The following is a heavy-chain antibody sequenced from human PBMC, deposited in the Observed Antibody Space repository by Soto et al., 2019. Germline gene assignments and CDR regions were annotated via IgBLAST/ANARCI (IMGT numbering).Heavy chain of an antibody. D-gene: IGHD1-1*01. Sequence: QVQLVQSGAEVRKPGSSVKVSCKASGGTFSRHAISWVRQAPGQGLEWMGGIIPIFGTANHAQKFQGRVTIIADESTSTVYMELSSLRSEDTAVYYCAHQERNAGPDWGQGTLVTVSS. CDR3: AHQERNAGPD. CDR2: IIPIFGTA. J-gene: IGHJ4*02. V-gene: IGHV1-69*01. CDR1: GGTFSRHA.